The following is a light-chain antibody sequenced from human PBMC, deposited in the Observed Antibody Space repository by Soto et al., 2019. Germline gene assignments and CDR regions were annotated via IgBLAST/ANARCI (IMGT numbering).Light chain of an antibody. Sequence: DIQMTQSPSSLSASIGDRVTITCRANQHISNYVNWYQQRPGKAPRVLIFSASTLLSGVPSRFSGSESGTDLNVTISSLEPEEFGTYFCQQSYSTQGALTFGGGTRVDIK. V-gene: IGKV1-39*01. CDR3: QQSYSTQGALT. CDR2: SAS. CDR1: QHISNY. J-gene: IGKJ4*01.